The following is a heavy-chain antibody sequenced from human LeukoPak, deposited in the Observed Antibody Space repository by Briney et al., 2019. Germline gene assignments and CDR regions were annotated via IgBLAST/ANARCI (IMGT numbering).Heavy chain of an antibody. J-gene: IGHJ4*02. Sequence: ASVKVSCKASGFTFTSSAMQWVRQARGQRLEWTGWIVVGSGNTNYAQKFQERVTITRDMSTSTAYMELSSLRSEDTAVYYCAAGLAAAAGLYFDYWGQGTLVTVSS. CDR1: GFTFTSSA. V-gene: IGHV1-58*02. CDR3: AAGLAAAAGLYFDY. CDR2: IVVGSGNT. D-gene: IGHD6-13*01.